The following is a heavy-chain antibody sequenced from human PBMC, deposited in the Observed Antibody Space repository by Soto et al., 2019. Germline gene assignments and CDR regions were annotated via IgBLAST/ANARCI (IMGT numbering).Heavy chain of an antibody. V-gene: IGHV3-48*01. J-gene: IGHJ4*02. D-gene: IGHD2-15*01. Sequence: EVQVVESGGGLVQPWGSLRLSCAASGFTFSSYSMNWVRQAPGKGLEWVSYISSSSSTIFYADSVKGRFTISRDNAKNSLYLQMNSLRAEDTAVYYCARDIDGGGQGTLVTVSS. CDR2: ISSSSSTI. CDR1: GFTFSSYS. CDR3: ARDIDG.